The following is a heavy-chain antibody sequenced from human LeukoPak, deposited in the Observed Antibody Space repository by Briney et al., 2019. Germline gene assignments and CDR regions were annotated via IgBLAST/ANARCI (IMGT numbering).Heavy chain of an antibody. V-gene: IGHV4-34*01. CDR3: ARGPYYDFWSGYLFYMDV. Sequence: SETLSLTCTVSGGSIGGYYWSWIRQPPGKGLEWIGEINHSGSTNYNPSLKSRVTISVDTSKNQFSLKLSSVTAADTAVYYCARGPYYDFWSGYLFYMDVWGKGTTVTVSS. D-gene: IGHD3-3*01. CDR1: GGSIGGYY. CDR2: INHSGST. J-gene: IGHJ6*03.